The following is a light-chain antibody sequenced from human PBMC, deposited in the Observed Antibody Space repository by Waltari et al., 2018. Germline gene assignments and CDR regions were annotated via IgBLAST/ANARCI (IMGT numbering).Light chain of an antibody. V-gene: IGLV3-1*01. J-gene: IGLJ2*01. CDR2: QDS. CDR3: QAWDSSTGV. Sequence: SYELTQPPSVSVSPGQTASITCSGDELGDKYACWYQQKPGLSPVLVIYQDSKRPSGIPERFSGSNSGNTATLTISGTQAMDEADYYCQAWDSSTGVFGGGTKLTVL. CDR1: ELGDKY.